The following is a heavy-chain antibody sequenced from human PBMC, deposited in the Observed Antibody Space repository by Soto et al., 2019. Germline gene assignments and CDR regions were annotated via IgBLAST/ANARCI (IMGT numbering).Heavy chain of an antibody. D-gene: IGHD6-13*01. V-gene: IGHV3-23*01. Sequence: EVQLLESGGGLVQPGGSLRLSCAASGFTFSSYAMSWVRQAPGKGLEWVSAISGSSGSTYYADSVKGRFTISRDNSKNTLYLQMNSLRAEDTAVYYCAKAKDSSSWYPVYFQHWGQGTLVTVSS. CDR2: ISGSSGST. CDR3: AKAKDSSSWYPVYFQH. CDR1: GFTFSSYA. J-gene: IGHJ1*01.